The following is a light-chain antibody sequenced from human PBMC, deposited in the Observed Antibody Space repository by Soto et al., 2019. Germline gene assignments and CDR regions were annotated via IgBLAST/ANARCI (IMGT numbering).Light chain of an antibody. Sequence: DIQMTQSPSTLSASVGDRITITCRASQSISSYLAWYQQKPGKAPNLLIYDVSNLESGVPSRFSGSGSGTEFTLPVNSLQPDDFATYYCQYSNSYSSFGQGTKLQI. V-gene: IGKV1-5*01. J-gene: IGKJ2*03. CDR3: QYSNSYSS. CDR1: QSISSY. CDR2: DVS.